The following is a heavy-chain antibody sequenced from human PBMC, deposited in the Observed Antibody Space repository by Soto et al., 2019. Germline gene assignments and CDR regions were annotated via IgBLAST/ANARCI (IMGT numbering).Heavy chain of an antibody. J-gene: IGHJ3*02. D-gene: IGHD3-10*01. CDR2: TYYSGST. CDR3: AREEAGAFDI. Sequence: QVQLQESGPGLVKPSQTLSLTCTVSGVSMSSGGYYWTWIRQHPGKGLEWIGYTYYSGSTYYNPSLKSRLTISVDTSTNQFSLRLSSVTAADTAVYYCAREEAGAFDIWGQGTMVPVSS. CDR1: GVSMSSGGYY. V-gene: IGHV4-31*03.